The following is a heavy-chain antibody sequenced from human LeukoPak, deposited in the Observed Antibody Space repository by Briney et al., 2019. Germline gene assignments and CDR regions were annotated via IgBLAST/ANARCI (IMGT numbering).Heavy chain of an antibody. CDR3: ARALIYASSLAY. J-gene: IGHJ4*02. V-gene: IGHV3-30*04. D-gene: IGHD5/OR15-5a*01. Sequence: GGSLRLSCAASGFTFSSYAMHWVRQAPGKGLEWVAVISYDGSNKYYADSVKGRFTISRDNSKNTLYLQMNSLRAEDTAVYYCARALIYASSLAYWGQGTLVTVSS. CDR1: GFTFSSYA. CDR2: ISYDGSNK.